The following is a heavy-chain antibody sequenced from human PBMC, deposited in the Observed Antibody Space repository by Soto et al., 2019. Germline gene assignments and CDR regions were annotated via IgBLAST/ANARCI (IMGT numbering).Heavy chain of an antibody. D-gene: IGHD1-26*01. Sequence: ASVKVSCKASGYTFTGYYMHWVRQAPGQGLEWMGWINPNSGGTNYAQKFQGWVTMTRDTSISTAYMELSRLRSDDTAVYYCARDWDGIGGGYDAFDIWGQGTMVTVSS. J-gene: IGHJ3*02. CDR1: GYTFTGYY. CDR2: INPNSGGT. V-gene: IGHV1-2*04. CDR3: ARDWDGIGGGYDAFDI.